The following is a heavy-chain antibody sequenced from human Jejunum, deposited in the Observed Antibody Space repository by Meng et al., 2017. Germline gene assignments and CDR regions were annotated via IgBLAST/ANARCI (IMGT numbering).Heavy chain of an antibody. Sequence: VQLQESGRGLVRPWETFCLICSVSGGSVSSAGYQWSWIRQPPGKGLEWIGYASTNYNPSLKSRVTIYVDTSKNQFSLRLTSVTAADTAVYYCARDHMGSLDYWGQGILVTVSS. CDR1: GGSVSSAGYQ. V-gene: IGHV4-61*08. CDR2: AST. CDR3: ARDHMGSLDY. J-gene: IGHJ4*02. D-gene: IGHD1-26*01.